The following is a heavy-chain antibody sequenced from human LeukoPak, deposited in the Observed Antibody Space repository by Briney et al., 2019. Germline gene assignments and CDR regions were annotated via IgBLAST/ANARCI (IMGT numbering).Heavy chain of an antibody. CDR1: GYTFTSYD. V-gene: IGHV1-8*01. CDR2: MNPNSGNT. J-gene: IGHJ6*02. CDR3: ARDLTVSMVRGPNYYYYGMDV. Sequence: ASVKVSCKASGYTFTSYDINWVRQATGQGLEWMGWMNPNSGNTGYAQKFQGRVTMTRNTSISTAYIGLSSLRSEDTAVYYCARDLTVSMVRGPNYYYYGMDVWGQGTTVTVSS. D-gene: IGHD3-10*01.